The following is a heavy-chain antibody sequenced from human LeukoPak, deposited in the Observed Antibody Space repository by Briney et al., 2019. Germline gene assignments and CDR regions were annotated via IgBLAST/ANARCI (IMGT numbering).Heavy chain of an antibody. CDR1: GYAFTGYY. V-gene: IGHV1-2*02. Sequence: ASVKVSCKASGYAFTGYYMHWVRQAPGQGLEWMGWINPNSGGTNYAQKFQGRVTMTRDTSISTAYMELSRLRSDDTAVYYCARDLSYDFWSGYPLYYYYYMDVWGKGTTVTVSS. CDR3: ARDLSYDFWSGYPLYYYYYMDV. CDR2: INPNSGGT. D-gene: IGHD3-3*01. J-gene: IGHJ6*03.